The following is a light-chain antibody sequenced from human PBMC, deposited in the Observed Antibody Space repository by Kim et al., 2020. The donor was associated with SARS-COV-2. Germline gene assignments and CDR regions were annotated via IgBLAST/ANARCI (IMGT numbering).Light chain of an antibody. CDR2: ENN. J-gene: IGLJ3*02. CDR3: QSYDSSHQV. V-gene: IGLV6-57*01. CDR1: SGSIVSKY. Sequence: NFMLTQPHSVSESTGKTVTISCTRSSGSIVSKYVQWYQQRPGSSPSTVIYENNQRPSGVPDRFSGSIDSSSNSASLTISGLKTEDEADYYCQSYDSSHQVFGGLNQLTVL.